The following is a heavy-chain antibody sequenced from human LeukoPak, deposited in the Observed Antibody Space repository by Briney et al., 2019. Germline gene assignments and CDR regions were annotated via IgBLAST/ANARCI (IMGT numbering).Heavy chain of an antibody. CDR2: ISGSGGST. Sequence: GGSLRLSCAASGFTFSSYAMSWVRQAPGKGLEWVSAISGSGGSTYYADSVKGRFTISGDNSKNTLYLQMNSLRAEDTAVYYCAKDRFLEWLLSAFDIWGQGTMVTVSS. V-gene: IGHV3-23*01. D-gene: IGHD3-3*01. CDR1: GFTFSSYA. CDR3: AKDRFLEWLLSAFDI. J-gene: IGHJ3*02.